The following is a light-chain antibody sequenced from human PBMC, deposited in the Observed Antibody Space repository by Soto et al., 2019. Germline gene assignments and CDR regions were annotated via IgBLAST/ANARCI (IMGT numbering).Light chain of an antibody. CDR2: SAS. V-gene: IGKV3-20*01. CDR3: QHYGSSPST. CDR1: QSVSNNY. J-gene: IGKJ1*01. Sequence: EIVLTPSPGTLSLSPGDRATLSCMASQSVSNNYLAWYQQKPGQSPRLLIYSASTRAPGIPDRFSGSGSGTDFTLTISRLEPEDFAVYYCQHYGSSPSTFGRGTKVDI.